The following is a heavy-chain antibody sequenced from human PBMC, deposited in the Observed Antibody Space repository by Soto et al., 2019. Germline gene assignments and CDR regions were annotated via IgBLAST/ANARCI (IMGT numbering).Heavy chain of an antibody. CDR3: ARVWDALDY. J-gene: IGHJ4*02. D-gene: IGHD1-26*01. V-gene: IGHV4-59*12. CDR1: GGSISSYY. CDR2: IYYSGST. Sequence: SETLSLTCAVSGGSISSYYWSWIRQPPGKGLEWIGYIYYSGSTNYNPSLKSRVTISVDTSKNQFSLKLSSVTAADTAVYYCARVWDALDYWGQGTLVTVSS.